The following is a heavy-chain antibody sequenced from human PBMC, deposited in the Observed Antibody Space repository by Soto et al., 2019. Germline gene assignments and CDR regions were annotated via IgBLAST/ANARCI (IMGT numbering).Heavy chain of an antibody. CDR1: GGSFSGYY. Sequence: SETLSLTCAVYGGSFSGYYWSWIRQPPGKGLEWIGEINHSGSTNYNPSLKSRVTISVDTSKNQFSLKLSSVTAADTAVYYCARGSRDGYNWAFDYWGQGTLATVSS. V-gene: IGHV4-34*01. CDR2: INHSGST. CDR3: ARGSRDGYNWAFDY. D-gene: IGHD5-12*01. J-gene: IGHJ4*02.